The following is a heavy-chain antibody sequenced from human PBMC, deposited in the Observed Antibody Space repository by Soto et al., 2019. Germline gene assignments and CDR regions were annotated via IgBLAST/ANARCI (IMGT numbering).Heavy chain of an antibody. CDR3: ARVLEYYDILTGYPYDDAFDI. V-gene: IGHV4-59*01. CDR2: IYYSGST. CDR1: GGSISSYY. Sequence: SETLSLTCTVSGGSISSYYWSWIRQPPGKGLEWIGYIYYSGSTNYNPSLKSRVTISVDTSKNQFSLKLSSVTAADTAVYYCARVLEYYDILTGYPYDDAFDIWGQRTMVTVSS. D-gene: IGHD3-9*01. J-gene: IGHJ3*02.